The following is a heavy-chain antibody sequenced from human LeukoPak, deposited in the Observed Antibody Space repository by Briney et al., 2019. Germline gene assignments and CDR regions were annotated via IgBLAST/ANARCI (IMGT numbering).Heavy chain of an antibody. V-gene: IGHV4-31*03. CDR2: IYYSGST. CDR3: ARETYYDILTGSYYFDY. J-gene: IGHJ4*02. D-gene: IGHD3-9*01. CDR1: GGSISSGGYY. Sequence: SQTLSPTCTVSGGSISSGGYYWSWIRQHPGKGLEWIGYIYYSGSTYYNPSLKSRVTISVDTSKNQFSLKLSSVTAADTAVYYCARETYYDILTGSYYFDYWGQGTLVTVSS.